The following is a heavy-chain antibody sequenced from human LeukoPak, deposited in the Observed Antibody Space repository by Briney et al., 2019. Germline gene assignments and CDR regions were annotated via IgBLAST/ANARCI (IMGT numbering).Heavy chain of an antibody. CDR3: ARVDGSPGY. V-gene: IGHV1-8*03. J-gene: IGHJ4*02. D-gene: IGHD2-15*01. CDR1: GYTFTTLD. CDR2: INPKSGNT. Sequence: ASVKVSCKASGYTFTTLDINWVRQATGQGLEWMGWINPKSGNTGQAQKFQGRVTITRNTSINTVYMELSSLRAEDTAVYYCARVDGSPGYWGQGTLVTVSS.